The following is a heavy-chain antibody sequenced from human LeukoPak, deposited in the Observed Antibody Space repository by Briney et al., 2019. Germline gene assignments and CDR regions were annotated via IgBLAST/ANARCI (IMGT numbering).Heavy chain of an antibody. Sequence: PSETLSLTCAVYGGSFSGYYWSWIRQPPGKGLEWIGEINHSGSTNYNPSLKSRVTISVDTSKNQFSLKLSSVTAADTAVYYCARSRGIIVVVPAAIGGSFDYWGQGTLVTVSS. CDR2: INHSGST. CDR3: ARSRGIIVVVPAAIGGSFDY. CDR1: GGSFSGYY. V-gene: IGHV4-34*01. D-gene: IGHD2-2*01. J-gene: IGHJ4*02.